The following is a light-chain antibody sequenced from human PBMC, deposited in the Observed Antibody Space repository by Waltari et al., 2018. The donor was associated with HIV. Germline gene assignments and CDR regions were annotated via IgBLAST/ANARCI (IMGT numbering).Light chain of an antibody. CDR2: VAS. J-gene: IGKJ1*01. CDR3: QQTHSFPWT. V-gene: IGKV1-12*01. CDR1: QDSSTW. Sequence: DIQMTQSPSSVSASVGGRVTINCLACQDSSTWLAWYQQMPGKAPKLLIYVASTLQSGVPSRFSGSGSGTEFTLTISSLQTEDFATYYCQQTHSFPWTFGQGTKVEIK.